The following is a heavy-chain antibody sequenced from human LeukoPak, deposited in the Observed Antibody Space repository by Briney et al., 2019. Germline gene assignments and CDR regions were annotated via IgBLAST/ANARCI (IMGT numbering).Heavy chain of an antibody. CDR1: GESFSDYS. D-gene: IGHD3-10*01. J-gene: IGHJ5*02. V-gene: IGHV4-34*01. CDR2: INHGGVT. Sequence: SETLSLTCGVYGESFSDYSWSWIRQPPGKGLEWIGEINHGGVTNYNPSLKSRVTISVDTSKNHFSLNLKSVTAADTAIYYCARVRGTFYYGSGSPYNWFDPWGREPWSPSPQ. CDR3: ARVRGTFYYGSGSPYNWFDP.